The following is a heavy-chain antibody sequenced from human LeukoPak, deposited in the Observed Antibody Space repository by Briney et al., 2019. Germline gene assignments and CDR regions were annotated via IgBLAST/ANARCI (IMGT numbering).Heavy chain of an antibody. CDR3: ARTLVTPAYYYYYYYFDV. Sequence: SETLSLTCTVSGGSISSSSCYWGWIRQPPGKGLEWIGNVYYSGSTYYNPSLKSRVTISVDTSKNQFSLKLSSVTAADTAVYYCARTLVTPAYYYYYYYFDVWGKGTTVTVSS. CDR1: GGSISSSSCY. D-gene: IGHD5-18*01. J-gene: IGHJ6*03. V-gene: IGHV4-39*07. CDR2: VYYSGST.